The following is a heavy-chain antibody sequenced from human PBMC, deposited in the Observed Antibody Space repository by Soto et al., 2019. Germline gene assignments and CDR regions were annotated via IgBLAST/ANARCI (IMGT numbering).Heavy chain of an antibody. Sequence: SETLSLTCTVSGGSISSSSYYWGWIRQPPGKGLEWTGSIYYSGSTYYNPSLKSRVTISVDTSKNQFSLKLSSVTAADTAVYYCARHASIAARPDYYYGMDVWGQGTTVTVSS. V-gene: IGHV4-39*01. CDR3: ARHASIAARPDYYYGMDV. CDR1: GGSISSSSYY. CDR2: IYYSGST. D-gene: IGHD6-6*01. J-gene: IGHJ6*02.